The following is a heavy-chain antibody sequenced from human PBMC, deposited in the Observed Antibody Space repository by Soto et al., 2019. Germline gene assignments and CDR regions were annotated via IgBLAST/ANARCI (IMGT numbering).Heavy chain of an antibody. CDR1: GYTFTSYA. Sequence: GASVKVSCKASGYTFTSYAMHWVRQAPGQGLEWMGGIIPIFGTANYAQKFQGRLTITADESTSTAYMELSSLRSEDTAVYYCARVRSYYDSSGYYLRDYYYYGMDVWGQGPRSPSP. J-gene: IGHJ6*02. CDR2: IIPIFGTA. CDR3: ARVRSYYDSSGYYLRDYYYYGMDV. D-gene: IGHD3-22*01. V-gene: IGHV1-69*13.